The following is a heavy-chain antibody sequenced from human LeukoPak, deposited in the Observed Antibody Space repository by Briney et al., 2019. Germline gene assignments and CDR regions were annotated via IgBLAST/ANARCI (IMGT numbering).Heavy chain of an antibody. J-gene: IGHJ5*02. CDR3: ARANYYGSGSYDWFDP. CDR2: IYYSGST. CDR1: GGSISSYY. D-gene: IGHD3-10*01. Sequence: SGTLSLTCTVSGGSISSYYWSWIRQPPGKGLEWIGYIYYSGSTNYNPSLKSRVTISVDTSKNQFSLKLSSVTAADTAVYYCARANYYGSGSYDWFDPWGQGTLVTVSS. V-gene: IGHV4-59*01.